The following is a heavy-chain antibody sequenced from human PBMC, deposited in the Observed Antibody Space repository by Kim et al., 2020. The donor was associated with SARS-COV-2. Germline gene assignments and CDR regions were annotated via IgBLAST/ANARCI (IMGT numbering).Heavy chain of an antibody. D-gene: IGHD1-26*01. Sequence: ADSVKGRFTISRDNAKNTVYLQMNGLRAEDTAVYYCARGSSGSYPRAYDIWSQGTMVTVSS. CDR3: ARGSSGSYPRAYDI. J-gene: IGHJ3*02. V-gene: IGHV3-74*01.